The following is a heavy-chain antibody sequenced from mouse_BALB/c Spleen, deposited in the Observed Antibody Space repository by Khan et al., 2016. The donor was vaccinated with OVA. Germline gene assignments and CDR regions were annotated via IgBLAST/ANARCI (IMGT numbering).Heavy chain of an antibody. V-gene: IGHV1-7*01. CDR1: GYTFTTYW. CDR2: INPTSGYT. CDR3: ARDRIDY. J-gene: IGHJ2*01. Sequence: QVQLQQSGAELAKPGASVKMSCKASGYTFTTYWMHWVKQRLGQGLEWIGYINPTSGYTDYNQKFKDKATLTADKSSSTAYMQLSSLTSDDSAVYYCARDRIDYWGKGTTLTVSS.